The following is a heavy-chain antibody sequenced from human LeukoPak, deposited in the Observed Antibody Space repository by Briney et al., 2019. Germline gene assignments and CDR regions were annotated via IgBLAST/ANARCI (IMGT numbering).Heavy chain of an antibody. D-gene: IGHD1-26*01. CDR2: ISHYNGNT. CDR1: GYTFSTYG. V-gene: IGHV1-18*01. Sequence: ASVKVSCKASGYTFSTYGISWVRQAPGQGREWMGWISHYNGNTKYAQNLQGRVTMTTDTSTSAVYMELRSLRSDDTAVYYCARVGAHFDYWGQGTLVTVSS. J-gene: IGHJ4*02. CDR3: ARVGAHFDY.